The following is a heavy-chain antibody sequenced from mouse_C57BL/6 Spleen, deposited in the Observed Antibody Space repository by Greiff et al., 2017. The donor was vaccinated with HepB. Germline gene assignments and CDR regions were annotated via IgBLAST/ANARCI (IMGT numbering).Heavy chain of an antibody. J-gene: IGHJ4*01. Sequence: VKLVESDAELVKPGASVKISCKVSGYTFTDHTIHWMKQRPEQGLEWIGYIYPRDGSTKYNEKFKGKATLTADKSSSTAYMQLNSLTSEDSAVYFCARGNYGSSYEDYYAMDYWGQGTSVTVSS. CDR3: ARGNYGSSYEDYYAMDY. D-gene: IGHD1-1*01. CDR2: IYPRDGST. V-gene: IGHV1-78*01. CDR1: GYTFTDHT.